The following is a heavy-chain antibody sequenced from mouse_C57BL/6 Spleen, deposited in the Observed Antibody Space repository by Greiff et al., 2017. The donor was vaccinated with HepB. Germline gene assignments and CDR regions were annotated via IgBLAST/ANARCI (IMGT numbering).Heavy chain of an antibody. Sequence: LVESGAELVKPGASVKMSCKASGYTFTTYPIEWMKQNHGKSLEWIGNFHPYNDDTKYNEKFKGKATLTVEKSSSTVYLELSRLTSDDSAVYYCARRTNWDDYAMDYWGQGTSVTVSS. D-gene: IGHD4-1*02. CDR1: GYTFTTYP. V-gene: IGHV1-47*01. CDR2: FHPYNDDT. CDR3: ARRTNWDDYAMDY. J-gene: IGHJ4*01.